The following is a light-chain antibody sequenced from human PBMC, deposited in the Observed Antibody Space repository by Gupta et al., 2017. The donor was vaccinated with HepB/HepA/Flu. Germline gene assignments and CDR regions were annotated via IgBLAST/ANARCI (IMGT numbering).Light chain of an antibody. Sequence: DIQMTQSPSSVSASVGDTVTITCRASQGISWLAWYQQKPGKAPNLLIYAASTFQSPVPSRFSGTGSGISFTLSIISLQPEDFATYYCRRAKSLALTFGEGTLLDIK. J-gene: IGKJ5*01. CDR3: RRAKSLALT. V-gene: IGKV1D-12*01. CDR2: AAS. CDR1: QGISW.